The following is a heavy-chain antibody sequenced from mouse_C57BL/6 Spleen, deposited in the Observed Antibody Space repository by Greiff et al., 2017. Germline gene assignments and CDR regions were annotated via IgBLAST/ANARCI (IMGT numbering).Heavy chain of an antibody. CDR2: ISYDGSN. D-gene: IGHD2-2*01. CDR1: GYSITSGYY. CDR3: AREGSYGYDAFAY. V-gene: IGHV3-6*01. Sequence: EVQLQQSGPGLVKPSQSLSLTCSVTGYSITSGYYWNWIRQFPGNKLEWMGYISYDGSNNYNPSLKNRISITRDTSKNQFFLKLNSVTTEDTATYYCAREGSYGYDAFAYWGQGTLVTVSA. J-gene: IGHJ3*01.